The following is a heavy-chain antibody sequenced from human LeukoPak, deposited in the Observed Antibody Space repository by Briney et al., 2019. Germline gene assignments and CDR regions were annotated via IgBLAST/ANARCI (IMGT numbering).Heavy chain of an antibody. V-gene: IGHV3-66*01. CDR3: ASRADILTGYLDY. J-gene: IGHJ4*02. D-gene: IGHD3-9*01. CDR1: GFTFSSYG. Sequence: GSLRLSCAASGFTFSSYGMHWVRQAPGKGLEWVSVIYSGGSTYYADSVKGRFTISRDNSKNTLYLQMNSLRAEDTAVYYCASRADILTGYLDYWGQGTLVTVSS. CDR2: IYSGGST.